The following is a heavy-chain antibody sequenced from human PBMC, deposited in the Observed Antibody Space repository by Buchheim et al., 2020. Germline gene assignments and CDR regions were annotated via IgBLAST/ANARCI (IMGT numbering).Heavy chain of an antibody. V-gene: IGHV3-74*01. CDR1: GFTFSSYW. Sequence: EVQLVESGGGLVQPGGSLRLSCAASGFTFSSYWMHWVRQAPGKGLVWVSRINSDGSSTSYADSVKGRFTISRDNAKNTLYLQMNSLRAEDTAVYYCARGRVTYYDFWSGYYTKEGRNNWFDPWGQGTL. D-gene: IGHD3-3*01. CDR2: INSDGSST. CDR3: ARGRVTYYDFWSGYYTKEGRNNWFDP. J-gene: IGHJ5*02.